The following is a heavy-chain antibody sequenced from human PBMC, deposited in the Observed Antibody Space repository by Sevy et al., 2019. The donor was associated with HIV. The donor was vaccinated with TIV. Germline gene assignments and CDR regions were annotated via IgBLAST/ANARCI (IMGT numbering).Heavy chain of an antibody. CDR1: GYRFTSYW. V-gene: IGHV5-51*01. Sequence: GASLKISCKASGYRFTSYWIGWVRQMPGKGLEWMGITYPGDSATRYSPSFQGQVTISADKSISTAYLQWSSQKASDTAMYYCARQYYGSGSYYNSFFDYCGQGTLVTVSS. CDR3: ARQYYGSGSYYNSFFDY. D-gene: IGHD3-10*01. CDR2: TYPGDSAT. J-gene: IGHJ4*01.